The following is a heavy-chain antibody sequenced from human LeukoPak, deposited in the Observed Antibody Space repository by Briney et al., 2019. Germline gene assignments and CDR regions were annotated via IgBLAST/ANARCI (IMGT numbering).Heavy chain of an antibody. CDR2: IYRGGGT. CDR1: GFTVSSNY. CDR3: AKGKTFYGSGSYSDC. Sequence: GGSLRLSCAASGFTVSSNYMSWVRQAPGKGLEWVSVIYRGGGTYYADSVKGRFTISRDNSENSLYLQMNSLRTEDTALYYCAKGKTFYGSGSYSDCWGQGTLVTVSS. J-gene: IGHJ4*02. D-gene: IGHD3-10*01. V-gene: IGHV3-53*05.